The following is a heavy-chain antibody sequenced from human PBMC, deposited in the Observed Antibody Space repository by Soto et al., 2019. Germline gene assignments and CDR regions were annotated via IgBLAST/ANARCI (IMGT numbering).Heavy chain of an antibody. J-gene: IGHJ6*03. D-gene: IGHD3-3*01. Sequence: AQLLESGGGLVQPGGSLRPSCAASGFSFSRHAMSWVRQAPGKGLEWVSAISFRGDSTYYADSVRGRFTISRDNSKNTQYLQMNSLRAEDTAVYYCARGADFWSAYYYYMDVWDKGTTVTVSS. CDR1: GFSFSRHA. V-gene: IGHV3-23*01. CDR2: ISFRGDST. CDR3: ARGADFWSAYYYYMDV.